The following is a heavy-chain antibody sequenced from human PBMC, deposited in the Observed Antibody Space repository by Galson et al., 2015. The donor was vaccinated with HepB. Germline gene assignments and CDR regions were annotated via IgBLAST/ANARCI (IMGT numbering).Heavy chain of an antibody. CDR1: GFPFSAYA. CDR3: ASDPGYCSGGSCSPTDAFDI. Sequence: SLRLSCAGSGFPFSAYAMNWVRQGPGKGLEWVSSISGRGADTYYADSVKGRFTISRDNSKNTLYLQMNSLRAEDTAVYYCASDPGYCSGGSCSPTDAFDIWGQGTMVTVSS. V-gene: IGHV3-23*01. J-gene: IGHJ3*02. CDR2: ISGRGADT. D-gene: IGHD2-15*01.